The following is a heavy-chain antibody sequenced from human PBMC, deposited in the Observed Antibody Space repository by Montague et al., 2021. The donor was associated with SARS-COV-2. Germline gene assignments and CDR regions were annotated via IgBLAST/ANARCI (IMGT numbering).Heavy chain of an antibody. CDR1: GGSISSYY. J-gene: IGHJ4*02. CDR2: IYYSGST. CDR3: ASQVPDFWSGIDY. D-gene: IGHD3-3*01. V-gene: IGHV4-59*01. Sequence: SETLSLTCTVSGGSISSYYWSWIRQPPGKGLEWIGYIYYSGSTNYNPSLKSRVTISVDTPKNQFSPKLSSVTAADTAVYYCASQVPDFWSGIDYWGQGTLVTVSS.